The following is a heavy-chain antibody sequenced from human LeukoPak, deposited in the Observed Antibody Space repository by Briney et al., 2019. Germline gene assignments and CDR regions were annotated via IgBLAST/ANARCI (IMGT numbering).Heavy chain of an antibody. Sequence: LETLSLTCAVYGGSFSGYYWSWIRQPPGKGLEWIGEINHSGSTNYNPSLKSRVTISVDTSKNQFSLKLSSVTAADTAVYYCARAPAASYYYYGMDVWGQGTTVTVSS. J-gene: IGHJ6*02. CDR3: ARAPAASYYYYGMDV. CDR2: INHSGST. D-gene: IGHD6-13*01. V-gene: IGHV4-34*01. CDR1: GGSFSGYY.